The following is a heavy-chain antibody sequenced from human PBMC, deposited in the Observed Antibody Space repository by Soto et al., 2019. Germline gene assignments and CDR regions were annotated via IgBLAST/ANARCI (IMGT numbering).Heavy chain of an antibody. CDR2: ITGDGSST. CDR1: GFTVSSFW. Sequence: PGGFLRLSCAASGFTVSSFWMHWVRHAPEKGLLWVSRITGDGSSTKYAASVKGRFTISRDNSKNTLDLQMNSLRAEDTAVYYCAKADLEERLRSANWFDPWGQGTLVTVSS. D-gene: IGHD5-12*01. CDR3: AKADLEERLRSANWFDP. J-gene: IGHJ5*02. V-gene: IGHV3-74*01.